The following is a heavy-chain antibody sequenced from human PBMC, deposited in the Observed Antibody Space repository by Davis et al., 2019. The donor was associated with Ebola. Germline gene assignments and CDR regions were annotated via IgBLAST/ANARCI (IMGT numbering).Heavy chain of an antibody. CDR1: GFTFSDYY. J-gene: IGHJ4*02. V-gene: IGHV3-11*04. CDR3: AKDGYSSSSFSFDY. CDR2: ISSSGSAI. Sequence: PGGSLRLSCAASGFTFSDYYMSWIRQAPGKGLEWLSYISSSGSAIYYADSVKGRFTISRDNSKNTLYLQMNSLRAEDTAVYYCAKDGYSSSSFSFDYWGQGTLVTVSS. D-gene: IGHD6-6*01.